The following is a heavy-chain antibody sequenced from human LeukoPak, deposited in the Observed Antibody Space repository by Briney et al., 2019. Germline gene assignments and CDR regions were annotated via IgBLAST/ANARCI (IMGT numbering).Heavy chain of an antibody. CDR1: GFTFGTYW. V-gene: IGHV3-7*05. CDR2: IKQDGSES. CDR3: ATERWGSSSWDY. Sequence: GGSLRLSCAASGFTFGTYWMSWVRQAPGKGLEWVANIKQDGSESYYVDSVKGRFTISRDSAKNSLYLQMNSLRAEDTAVFYCATERWGSSSWDYWGQGTLVTVSS. J-gene: IGHJ4*02. D-gene: IGHD6-13*01.